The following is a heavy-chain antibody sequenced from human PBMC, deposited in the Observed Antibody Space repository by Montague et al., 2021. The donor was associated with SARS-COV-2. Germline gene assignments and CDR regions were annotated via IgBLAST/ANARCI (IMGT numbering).Heavy chain of an antibody. V-gene: IGHV3-23*01. J-gene: IGHJ4*02. CDR3: AKATWVLTVASLDY. Sequence: SLRLSCPASGFTFSSYAMGWVRQAPGKGLEWVSAISGSGGSTYYADSVKGRFTISRDNSKNTLHLQMNSLRAEDTAVYYCAKATWVLTVASLDYWGQGTLVTVSS. CDR1: GFTFSSYA. CDR2: ISGSGGST. D-gene: IGHD3-9*01.